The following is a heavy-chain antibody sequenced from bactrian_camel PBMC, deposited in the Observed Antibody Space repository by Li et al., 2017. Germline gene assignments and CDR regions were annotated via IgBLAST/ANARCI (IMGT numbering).Heavy chain of an antibody. J-gene: IGHJ4*01. D-gene: IGHD2*01. Sequence: VQLVESGGDSVQAGGSLRLSCALDGYTYGDGVGDGVYCLAWFRQAPGKEREGVASMYTGGGTHYSDSVTGRFTISRDNATNTLYLQMNSLKPEDTAMYYCAAASVQCTASTTWRRGSQFNYWGQGTQVTVS. V-gene: IGHV3S55*01. CDR1: GYTYGDGVGDGVYC. CDR2: MYTGGGT. CDR3: AAASVQCTASTTWRRGSQFNY.